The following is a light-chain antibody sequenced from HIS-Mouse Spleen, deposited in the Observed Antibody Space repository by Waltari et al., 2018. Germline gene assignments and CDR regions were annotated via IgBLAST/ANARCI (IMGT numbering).Light chain of an antibody. CDR3: YSAADNSGV. CDR1: VLAKKY. V-gene: IGLV3-27*01. CDR2: KDS. J-gene: IGLJ2*01. Sequence: SYELTQPSSVSVSPGQTGRITCPGDVLAKKYARWFQQKPGQAPVLVIYKDSERPSGIPERFSGSSSGTTVTLTISGAQVEDEADYYCYSAADNSGVFGGGTKLTVL.